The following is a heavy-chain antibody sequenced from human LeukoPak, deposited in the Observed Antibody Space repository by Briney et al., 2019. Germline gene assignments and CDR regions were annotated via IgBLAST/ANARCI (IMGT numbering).Heavy chain of an antibody. J-gene: IGHJ4*02. CDR1: GFSLSTSGMR. CDR3: ARETTVTYYFDY. V-gene: IGHV2-70*04. Sequence: SGPALVKPTQTPTLTCTFSGFSLSTSGMRVSWIRQPPGKALEWLARIDWDDDKFYSTSLKTRLTISKDTSKNQVVLTMTNMDPVDTATYYCARETTVTYYFDYWGQGTLVTVSS. D-gene: IGHD4-17*01. CDR2: IDWDDDK.